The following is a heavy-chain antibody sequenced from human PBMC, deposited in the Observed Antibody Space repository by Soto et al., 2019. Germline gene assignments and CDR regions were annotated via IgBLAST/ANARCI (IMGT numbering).Heavy chain of an antibody. CDR2: TYYRSKWYN. CDR3: ARVRRSGYDYYGMGV. V-gene: IGHV6-1*01. CDR1: GESVSSNSAA. J-gene: IGHJ6*02. D-gene: IGHD2-8*02. Sequence: WPTQSITCDISGESVSSNSAAWNLIRKSPSRVLEWLGRTYYRSKWYNDYAVSVKSRITINPDTSKNQFSLQLNSVTPEDTAVYYCARVRRSGYDYYGMGVWGQGTSVTVSS.